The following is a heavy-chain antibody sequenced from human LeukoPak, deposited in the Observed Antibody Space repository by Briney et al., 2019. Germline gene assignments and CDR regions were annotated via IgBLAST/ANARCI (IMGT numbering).Heavy chain of an antibody. D-gene: IGHD7-27*01. Sequence: PSETLSLTCTVSGGSISSYYWSWIRQPPGKGLEWIGYIYYSGSTNYNPSLKSRVTISVDTSKNQFSLKLSSVTAADTAVYYCARDGKDWGSGYYYFDYWGQGTLVTVSS. CDR1: GGSISSYY. CDR3: ARDGKDWGSGYYYFDY. CDR2: IYYSGST. V-gene: IGHV4-59*12. J-gene: IGHJ4*02.